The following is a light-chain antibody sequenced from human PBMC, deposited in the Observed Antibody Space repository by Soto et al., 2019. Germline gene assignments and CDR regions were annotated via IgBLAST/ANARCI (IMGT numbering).Light chain of an antibody. CDR1: RNVGSK. CDR2: GAS. V-gene: IGKV3-15*01. Sequence: EIVMTKSPATLSVSPGERATLSCRASRNVGSKLAWYMQKPGQSPRLLISGASTRAADFPARFSGSGSGTEFILTISSLQSEDFAFYYCQQYDDWPWTFGQGTKVDI. CDR3: QQYDDWPWT. J-gene: IGKJ1*01.